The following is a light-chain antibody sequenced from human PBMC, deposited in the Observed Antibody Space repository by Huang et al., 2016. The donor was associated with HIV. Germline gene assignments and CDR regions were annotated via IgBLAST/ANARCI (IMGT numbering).Light chain of an antibody. CDR1: QTISSY. V-gene: IGKV1-39*01. J-gene: IGKJ2*01. CDR2: AAS. Sequence: EIQMTQSPSSLSASVGERVTITCRASQTISSYLNWYQQKPGKAPKLLIYAASSLQSGVPSRFSGSGSGTDFTLTISSLQPEDFASYYCQQSYSSFYTFGQGTKLEIK. CDR3: QQSYSSFYT.